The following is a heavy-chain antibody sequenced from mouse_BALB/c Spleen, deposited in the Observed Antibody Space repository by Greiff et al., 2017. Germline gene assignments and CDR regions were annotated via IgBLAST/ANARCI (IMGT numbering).Heavy chain of an antibody. Sequence: QVQLQQPGAELVKPGASVKLSCKASGYTFTSYYMYWVKQRPGQGLEWIGGINPSNGGTNFNEKFKSKATLTVDKSSSTAYMQLSSLTSEDSAVYYCTRFITTAPMDYWGQGTSVTVSS. CDR1: GYTFTSYY. CDR3: TRFITTAPMDY. D-gene: IGHD1-2*01. V-gene: IGHV1S81*02. CDR2: INPSNGGT. J-gene: IGHJ4*01.